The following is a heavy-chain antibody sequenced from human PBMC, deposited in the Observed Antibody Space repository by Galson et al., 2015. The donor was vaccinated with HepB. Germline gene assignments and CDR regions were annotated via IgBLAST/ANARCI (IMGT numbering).Heavy chain of an antibody. CDR2: ISNSGGGT. CDR1: GFTFSDYA. V-gene: IGHV3-23*01. J-gene: IGHJ4*01. D-gene: IGHD3-10*01. Sequence: SLRLSCAASGFTFSDYAMSWVRQAPGRGLEWVSGISNSGGGTFYADSVKGRFTIARDNSKNTLYLQMNSLRADDTAVYYCPKRYYGAENARGPFDYRGQGTLVIVSS. CDR3: PKRYYGAENARGPFDY.